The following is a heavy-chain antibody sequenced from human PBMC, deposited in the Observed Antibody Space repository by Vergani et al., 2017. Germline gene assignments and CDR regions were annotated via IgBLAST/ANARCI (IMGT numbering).Heavy chain of an antibody. CDR1: GGTFSSYA. D-gene: IGHD2-21*01. Sequence: QVQLVQSGAEVKKPGSSVKVSCKASGGTFSSYAISWVRQAPGQGLEWMGVIIPIFGTANYAQKFQGRATITADETPSTAYMELSSLRSADTAVDYCAGGEYCGSDNCCARWWYFDLWGRGTLVTVSS. V-gene: IGHV1-69*01. CDR2: IIPIFGTA. CDR3: AGGEYCGSDNCCARWWYFDL. J-gene: IGHJ2*01.